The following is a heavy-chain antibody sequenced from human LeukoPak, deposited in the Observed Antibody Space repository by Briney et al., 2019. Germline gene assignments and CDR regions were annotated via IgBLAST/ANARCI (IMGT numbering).Heavy chain of an antibody. J-gene: IGHJ3*02. Sequence: ASVKVSCKASGYTFTGYYMHWVRQAPGQGLEWMGWINPNSGGTNYAKKFQGRVTMTRDTSISTAYMELSRLRSDDTVVYYCAREGDTAMVSDAFDIWGQGTMVTVSS. CDR3: AREGDTAMVSDAFDI. D-gene: IGHD5-18*01. CDR1: GYTFTGYY. CDR2: INPNSGGT. V-gene: IGHV1-2*02.